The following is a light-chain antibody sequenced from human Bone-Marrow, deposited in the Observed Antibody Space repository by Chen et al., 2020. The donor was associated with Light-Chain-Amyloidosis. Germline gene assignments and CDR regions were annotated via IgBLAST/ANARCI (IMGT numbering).Light chain of an antibody. J-gene: IGKJ4*01. CDR2: GSS. CDR3: RQYGTSPLT. V-gene: IGKV3-20*01. CDR1: QTISSNY. Sequence: EIVLTQSPGTLSLSPGEGANISCRARQTISSNYLTWYQHKFGQAPRLLIYGSSSRATGIPDRFTGSGSGTDFTLTIDRLGPEDFAMYYCRQYGTSPLTFGGGTKVEIK.